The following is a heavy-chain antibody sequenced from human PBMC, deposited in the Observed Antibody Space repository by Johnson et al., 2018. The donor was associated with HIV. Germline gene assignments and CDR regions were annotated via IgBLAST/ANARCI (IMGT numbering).Heavy chain of an antibody. V-gene: IGHV3-33*08. CDR3: ARPSTSHAFDI. Sequence: VQLVESGGGLVKPGGSLRLSCAASGFTFSDYYMSWIRQAPGKGLEWVAVIQYDASNKKYADSVKGRFTISRANSKNTLYLQMNSLRAEDTAVYYCARPSTSHAFDIWGQGTMVTVSS. CDR2: IQYDASNK. J-gene: IGHJ3*02. CDR1: GFTFSDYY.